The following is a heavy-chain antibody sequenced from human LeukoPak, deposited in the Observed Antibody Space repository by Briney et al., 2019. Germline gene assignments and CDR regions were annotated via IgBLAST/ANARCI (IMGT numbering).Heavy chain of an antibody. Sequence: ASVKVSCEASGGTFSSYAISWVRQAPGQGLEWMGWIDPNSGGTNHAQKFQGRVTMTRDTSIGTAYMELSRLRSDDTAVYYCARDPRDGYNCPFDYWGQGTLVTVSS. CDR3: ARDPRDGYNCPFDY. CDR2: IDPNSGGT. CDR1: GGTFSSYA. D-gene: IGHD5-24*01. J-gene: IGHJ4*02. V-gene: IGHV1-2*02.